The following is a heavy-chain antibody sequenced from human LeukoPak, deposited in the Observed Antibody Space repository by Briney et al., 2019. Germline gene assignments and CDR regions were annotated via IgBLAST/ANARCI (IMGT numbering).Heavy chain of an antibody. Sequence: WVAKIKKDGSENDYVDSVKRRFTISRDDAKGSLYLQLNSLRVEDTAVYYCARGFQSGDSPVWGQGTLVTVSP. V-gene: IGHV3-7*01. CDR3: ARGFQSGDSPV. D-gene: IGHD2-21*02. J-gene: IGHJ4*02. CDR2: IKKDGSEN.